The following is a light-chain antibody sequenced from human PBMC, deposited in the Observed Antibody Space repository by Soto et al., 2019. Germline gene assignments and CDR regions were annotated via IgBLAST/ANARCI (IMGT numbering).Light chain of an antibody. J-gene: IGKJ1*01. CDR2: AAS. Sequence: DIQMTQSPSSLSASVGDRVTITCRASQSISSYLNWYQQKPGKAPKLLIYAASSLQSGVPSRFSGSGSGTDFTLTISSLQPEDFATDYCQQIYGTPRSCGQGTMVEIK. V-gene: IGKV1-39*01. CDR1: QSISSY. CDR3: QQIYGTPRS.